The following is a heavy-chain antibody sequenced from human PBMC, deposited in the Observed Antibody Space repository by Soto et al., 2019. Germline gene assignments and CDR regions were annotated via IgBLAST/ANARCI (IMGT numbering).Heavy chain of an antibody. CDR3: ARQSFNTLSSLSDFDY. CDR2: IYPGDSDT. D-gene: IGHD1-26*01. Sequence: GESLKISCKGSGYSFTSYWIGWVRQMPGKGLEWMGIIYPGDSDTRYSPSFQGQVTISADKSISTAYLQWSSLKASDTAMYYFARQSFNTLSSLSDFDYWGQGTLVTVSS. J-gene: IGHJ4*02. V-gene: IGHV5-51*01. CDR1: GYSFTSYW.